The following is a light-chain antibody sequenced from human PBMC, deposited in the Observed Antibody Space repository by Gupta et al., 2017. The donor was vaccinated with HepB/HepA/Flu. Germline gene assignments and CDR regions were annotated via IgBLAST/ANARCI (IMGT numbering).Light chain of an antibody. Sequence: SLTISCTGTSINVGGYHYVSLFQQHPGTAPNLMIYDVSNRLSGASNRLSGSKSGNTACLTISGLQAEDEADYYCSSDTSGSSVGFSRGPKLTVL. CDR3: SSDTSGSSVG. CDR2: DVS. CDR1: SINVGGYHY. V-gene: IGLV2-14*03. J-gene: IGLJ2*01.